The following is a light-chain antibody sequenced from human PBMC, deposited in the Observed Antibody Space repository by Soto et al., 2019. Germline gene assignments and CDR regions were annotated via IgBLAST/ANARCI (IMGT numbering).Light chain of an antibody. J-gene: IGLJ2*01. Sequence: HSALTQPASVSGSLGQSITISGTGTSSDVGAYNYVSWYQQHPDKAPKLLIFEVTNRPSGVSGRFSGSKSGITASLSISGLQPEDEADYYCTSYSSSSPVLFGGGTKLTVL. V-gene: IGLV2-14*01. CDR1: SSDVGAYNY. CDR2: EVT. CDR3: TSYSSSSPVL.